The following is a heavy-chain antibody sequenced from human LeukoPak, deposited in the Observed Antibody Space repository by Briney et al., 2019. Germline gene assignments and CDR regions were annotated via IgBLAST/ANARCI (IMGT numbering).Heavy chain of an antibody. D-gene: IGHD3-10*01. CDR3: AKDRRWFGEAELVYIDY. Sequence: PGGSLRLSCAASGFTFSNYGMAWVRPVPGKGLEWVSAISASASSTYYTDSVKGRFTISRDNSKNTLYLQMNSLRAEDTAVYYCAKDRRWFGEAELVYIDYWGQGTLVTVSS. J-gene: IGHJ4*02. CDR1: GFTFSNYG. CDR2: ISASASST. V-gene: IGHV3-23*01.